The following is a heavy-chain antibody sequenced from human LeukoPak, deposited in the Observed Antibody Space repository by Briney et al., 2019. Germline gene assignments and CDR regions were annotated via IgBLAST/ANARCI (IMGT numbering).Heavy chain of an antibody. V-gene: IGHV1-18*01. CDR3: ARAGRGGYCSSTSCYTPFDY. D-gene: IGHD2-2*02. CDR2: ISAYNGNT. J-gene: IGHJ4*02. CDR1: GYSFTSYG. Sequence: VSVKVSCKASGYSFTSYGISWVRQAPGQGLEWMGRISAYNGNTDYAQKFQGRVTITADESTSTAYMELSSLRSEDTAVYYCARAGRGGYCSSTSCYTPFDYWGQGTLVTVSS.